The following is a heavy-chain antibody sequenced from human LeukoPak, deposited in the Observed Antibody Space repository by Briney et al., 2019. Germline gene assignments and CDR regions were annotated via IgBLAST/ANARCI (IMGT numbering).Heavy chain of an antibody. CDR3: ANMVRGSAMDY. CDR1: GYTFTSYA. J-gene: IGHJ4*02. D-gene: IGHD3-10*01. Sequence: ASVKVSCKASGYTFTSYAMHWERQAPGQRLELMGWINAGNGNTKYSQKFQGRVTITRDTSASTAYMELSSLRSEDTAVYYCANMVRGSAMDYWGQGTLVTVSS. CDR2: INAGNGNT. V-gene: IGHV1-3*01.